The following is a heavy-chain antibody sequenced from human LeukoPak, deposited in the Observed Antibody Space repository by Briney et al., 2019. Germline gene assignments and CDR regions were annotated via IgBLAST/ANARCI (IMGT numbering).Heavy chain of an antibody. CDR1: GFTFSSYW. D-gene: IGHD4-23*01. Sequence: GGSLRLSCAASGFTFSSYWMHWVRQAPGKGLVWVSRINSDGSGTSYADSVKGRFTISRDNAKNTLYLQMNSLRAEDTAVYYCARGRDDYGGGFPIGGFDYWGQGTLVTVSS. CDR3: ARGRDDYGGGFPIGGFDY. CDR2: INSDGSGT. V-gene: IGHV3-74*01. J-gene: IGHJ4*02.